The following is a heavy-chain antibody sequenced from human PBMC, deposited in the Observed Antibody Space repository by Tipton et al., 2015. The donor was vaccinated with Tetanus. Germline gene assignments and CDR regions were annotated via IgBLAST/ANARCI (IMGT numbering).Heavy chain of an antibody. CDR2: VYYIGDT. J-gene: IGHJ1*01. D-gene: IGHD2-8*02. Sequence: LRLSCTVSGDSVSGYYWSWIRQPPGKGLEWVGYVYYIGDTNYNPSLKSRVTISMDRSENQISLKMTSVTAADTAVYYCAGVTAQRTELYFEHWGQGTQVAVSS. CDR1: GDSVSGYY. CDR3: AGVTAQRTELYFEH. V-gene: IGHV4-59*02.